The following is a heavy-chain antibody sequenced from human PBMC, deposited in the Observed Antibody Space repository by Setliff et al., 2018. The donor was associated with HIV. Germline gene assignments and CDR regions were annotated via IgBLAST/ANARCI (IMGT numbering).Heavy chain of an antibody. CDR3: ARVQQQLLQEDDYFDY. CDR2: IYSVGIT. V-gene: IGHV3-53*05. Sequence: GGSLRLSCAASGFTVSSNSMSWVRQAPGKGLEWVSVIYSVGITYYADSVKGRFTLSRDNFRNTLYLQMNSLRPEDTAVYYCARVQQQLLQEDDYFDYWGQGTLVTVSS. J-gene: IGHJ4*02. D-gene: IGHD6-13*01. CDR1: GFTVSSNS.